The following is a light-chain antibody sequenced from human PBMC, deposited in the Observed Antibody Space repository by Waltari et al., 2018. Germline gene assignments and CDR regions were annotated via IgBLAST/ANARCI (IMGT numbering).Light chain of an antibody. CDR3: AVWDNSLNGVV. CDR2: GDN. J-gene: IGLJ2*01. CDR1: SSNIGSNP. V-gene: IGLV1-44*01. Sequence: QSVLTQPPSASGTPGQRVTISCSGSSSNIGSNPVTWYQQLPGTAPSLLIYGDNRRPSGVPDRFSGSKSGTSASLAISGLQSEDEVDFYCAVWDNSLNGVVFGGGTKLTVL.